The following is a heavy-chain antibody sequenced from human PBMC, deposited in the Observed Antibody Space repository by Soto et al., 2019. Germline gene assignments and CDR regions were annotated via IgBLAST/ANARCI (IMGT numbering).Heavy chain of an antibody. Sequence: QLHLVQSGAVVKKPGASVTVYSSASGYPVTAYYMHWVRQAPGRGLEWMGGINPATGAAKYTQTFQGRATMARDTSTQTVFMELSCLTSEDPAVFYCARGGGVGVAGSAAFDMWGQGTLVTVSS. J-gene: IGHJ3*02. CDR3: ARGGGVGVAGSAAFDM. CDR1: GYPVTAYY. CDR2: INPATGAA. D-gene: IGHD3-3*01. V-gene: IGHV1-2*02.